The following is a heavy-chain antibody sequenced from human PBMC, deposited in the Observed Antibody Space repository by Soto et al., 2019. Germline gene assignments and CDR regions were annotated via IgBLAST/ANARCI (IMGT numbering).Heavy chain of an antibody. CDR1: GGSISYYY. D-gene: IGHD3-3*01. J-gene: IGHJ4*02. CDR2: ISYSGST. Sequence: QVQLQESGPRLVKPSETLSLTCTVSGGSISYYYWNWIRQPPGKGLEWIGYISYSGSTYYYPSLKSRVTISVDTSKKQFSLRLSSVTAADTAVYFCARGVTIFGVVTLDYWGQGTLVTISS. CDR3: ARGVTIFGVVTLDY. V-gene: IGHV4-59*01.